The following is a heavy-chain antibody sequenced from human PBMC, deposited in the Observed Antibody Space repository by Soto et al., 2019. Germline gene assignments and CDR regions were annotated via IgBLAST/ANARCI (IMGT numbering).Heavy chain of an antibody. CDR3: AREGVVAATWGYYYYGMDV. J-gene: IGHJ6*02. D-gene: IGHD2-15*01. Sequence: PGGSLRLSCAASGFTFSSYGMHWVRQAPGKGLEWVAVIWYDGSNKYYADSVKGRFTISRDNSKNTLYLQMNSLRAEDTAVYYCAREGVVAATWGYYYYGMDVWGQGTTVTVSS. V-gene: IGHV3-33*01. CDR1: GFTFSSYG. CDR2: IWYDGSNK.